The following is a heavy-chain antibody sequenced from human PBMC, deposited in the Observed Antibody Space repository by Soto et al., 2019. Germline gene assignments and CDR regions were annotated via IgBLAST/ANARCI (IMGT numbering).Heavy chain of an antibody. CDR3: AQNACGGGRCSTAVGV. CDR2: IWQGGDT. Sequence: VQLQESGPGLVQPSGTLSLTCGVSGDSLNSDKWWSWVRQPPGKGLEWIGEIWQGGDTNYNPSLKRRATTSLDTSSNQFFLRLTLLAAADTAVYCGAQNACGGGRCSTAVGVWGAGTTVTVS. D-gene: IGHD2-15*01. V-gene: IGHV4-4*01. J-gene: IGHJ3*01. CDR1: GDSLNSDKW.